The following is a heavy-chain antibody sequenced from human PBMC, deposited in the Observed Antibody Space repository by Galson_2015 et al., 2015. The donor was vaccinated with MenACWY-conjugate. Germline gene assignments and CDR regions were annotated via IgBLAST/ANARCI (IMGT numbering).Heavy chain of an antibody. V-gene: IGHV6-1*01. D-gene: IGHD2-21*01. CDR2: TYYRSKWYN. Sequence: CAISGDSVSSNNAAWHWIRQSPSRGLEWLGRTYYRSKWYNDYAFSLKSRITVNPDTSKNQFSLQLNSVTPEDTAVYYCARWGPSHTAYRPSTDQINDAFDVWGQGTMVTVSS. CDR3: ARWGPSHTAYRPSTDQINDAFDV. J-gene: IGHJ3*01. CDR1: GDSVSSNNAA.